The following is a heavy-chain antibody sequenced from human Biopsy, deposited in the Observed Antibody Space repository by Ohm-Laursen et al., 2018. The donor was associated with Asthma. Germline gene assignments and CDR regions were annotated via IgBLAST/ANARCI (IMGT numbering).Heavy chain of an antibody. CDR1: GGTFNTYV. Sequence: SVKVSCKSLGGTFNTYVIGWARQAPGQGLEWMGGINSVFGTTTYPQKFQDRVTITADDSTSTVYMELSSLRSEDTAVYYCARKAGSCISRTCYSLDFWGQGTRVTVSS. CDR3: ARKAGSCISRTCYSLDF. J-gene: IGHJ4*02. CDR2: INSVFGTT. V-gene: IGHV1-69*13. D-gene: IGHD2-2*01.